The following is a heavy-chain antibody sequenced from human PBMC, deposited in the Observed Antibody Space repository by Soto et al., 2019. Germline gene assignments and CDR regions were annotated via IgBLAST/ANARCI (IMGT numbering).Heavy chain of an antibody. J-gene: IGHJ6*02. D-gene: IGHD5-18*01. CDR1: GGSIRRGGYY. CDR3: ARDRLMATAGTARHYFGLDV. Sequence: PSETLSLTCTVSGGSIRRGGYYWSWVRQNPRRGLEWIGNIYYSGNTYYNPSLKSRLTISVDTSKNQFSLNLSPVTAADTAVYYCARDRLMATAGTARHYFGLDVWGQGTTVT. V-gene: IGHV4-31*03. CDR2: IYYSGNT.